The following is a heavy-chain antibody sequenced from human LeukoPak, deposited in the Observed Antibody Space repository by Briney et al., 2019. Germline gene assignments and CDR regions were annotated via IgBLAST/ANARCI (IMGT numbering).Heavy chain of an antibody. CDR3: ARVQWELRGVGSYFEY. D-gene: IGHD1-26*01. V-gene: IGHV3-7*01. Sequence: GGSLRLSCAASGFVFSDYAIHWVRQAPGKGLEWVANIKQDGSEKYYVDSVKGRFTMSRDNAKNSLYLQMNSLRAEDTAVYYCARVQWELRGVGSYFEYWGQGALVTVSS. CDR1: GFVFSDYA. J-gene: IGHJ4*02. CDR2: IKQDGSEK.